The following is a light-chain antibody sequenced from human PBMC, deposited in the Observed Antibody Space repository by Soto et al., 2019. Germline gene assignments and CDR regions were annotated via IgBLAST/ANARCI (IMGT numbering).Light chain of an antibody. J-gene: IGKJ1*01. CDR1: QSVSSN. CDR3: HQFVGSPWT. CDR2: GAS. Sequence: EIVMTQSPATLSVSPGERATLSCRASQSVSSNLAWYQQKPGQAPRLLIYGASTRATGIPARFSGSGSGTEFTLTISSLQSEDFAVYYCHQFVGSPWTFGQGTKVEIK. V-gene: IGKV3-15*01.